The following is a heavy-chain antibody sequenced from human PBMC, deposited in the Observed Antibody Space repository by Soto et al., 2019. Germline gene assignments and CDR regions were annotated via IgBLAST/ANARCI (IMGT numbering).Heavy chain of an antibody. CDR1: GFTFSDHY. CDR2: IRKKVNSYTT. D-gene: IGHD2-15*01. J-gene: IGHJ4*02. Sequence: HPGGSLRLSCAASGFTFSDHYMDWVRQAPGKGLEWVGRIRKKVNSYTTEYAASVKGRFTISRDDSKDSLFLQMNSLKIEDTAVYYCCRVHCSGSTCSGSFDYWGQGTLVTVS. V-gene: IGHV3-72*01. CDR3: CRVHCSGSTCSGSFDY.